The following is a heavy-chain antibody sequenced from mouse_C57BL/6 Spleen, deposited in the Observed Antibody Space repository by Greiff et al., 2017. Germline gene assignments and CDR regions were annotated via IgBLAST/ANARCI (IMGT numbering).Heavy chain of an antibody. D-gene: IGHD2-4*01. CDR1: GFNINDYY. CDR2: IDPEDGET. Sequence: VQLQQSGAELVKPGASVKLSCTASGFNINDYYMHWVKQRTEKGLEWIGRIDPEDGETKYDPKFQGKATITADTSSNTAYLQLSSLTSEDTAVYYCARSGDYDCFFAYWGQGTLVTVSA. V-gene: IGHV14-2*01. CDR3: ARSGDYDCFFAY. J-gene: IGHJ3*01.